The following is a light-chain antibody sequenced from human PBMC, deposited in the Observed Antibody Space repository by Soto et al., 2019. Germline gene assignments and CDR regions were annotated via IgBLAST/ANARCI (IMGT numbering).Light chain of an antibody. J-gene: IGKJ4*01. V-gene: IGKV3D-15*01. CDR2: GAS. CDR3: QQYNNWPLT. Sequence: EVVLTQSPGTLSLSPGERATLSCRASQSVSDNLAWYQQKPGQAPRLLIYGASTRATGIPARFSGSGSGTEFTLTISSLQSEDFAVYYCQQYNNWPLTFGGGTKVDIK. CDR1: QSVSDN.